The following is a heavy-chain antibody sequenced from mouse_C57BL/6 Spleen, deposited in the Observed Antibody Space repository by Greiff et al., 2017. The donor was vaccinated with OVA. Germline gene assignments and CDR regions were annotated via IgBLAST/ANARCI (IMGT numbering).Heavy chain of an antibody. CDR2: IRSKRSNYAS. D-gene: IGHD2-4*01. V-gene: IGHV10-3*01. CDR1: GFTFNTYA. Sequence: EVKLMESGGGLVQPKGSLKLSCAASGFTFNTYAMHWVRQAPGKGLEWVARIRSKRSNYASYYDDSVKDRFTISSDASQSMLYLPMNNLKTEDTAMYYCVREGNYDYAWFAYWGQGTLVTVSA. CDR3: VREGNYDYAWFAY. J-gene: IGHJ3*01.